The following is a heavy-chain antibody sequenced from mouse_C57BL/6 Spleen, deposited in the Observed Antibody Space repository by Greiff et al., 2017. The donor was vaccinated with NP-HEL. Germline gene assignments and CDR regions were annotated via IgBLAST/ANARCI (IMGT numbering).Heavy chain of an antibody. CDR1: GYSITSGYY. D-gene: IGHD1-1*01. CDR2: ISYDGSN. V-gene: IGHV3-6*01. CDR3: ARAHYDGTLYWYFDV. J-gene: IGHJ1*03. Sequence: VQLKESGPGLVKPSQSLSLTCSVTGYSITSGYYWNWIRQFPGNQLEWMGYISYDGSNNYNQSLKNRISITRDTSKNQCVLKLNTVTTDDTATYYCARAHYDGTLYWYFDVWGTGTTVTVSS.